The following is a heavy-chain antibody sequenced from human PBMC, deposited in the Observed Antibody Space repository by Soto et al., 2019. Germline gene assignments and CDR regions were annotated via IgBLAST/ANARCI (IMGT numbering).Heavy chain of an antibody. CDR3: ARGDRGGSGSPASYYYSGLDV. D-gene: IGHD3-10*01. CDR2: VSAVGDMT. V-gene: IGHV3-23*01. CDR1: GFTFISYA. Sequence: DVQLLESGGHLVQPGGSLRLSCAASGFTFISYAMSWVRQAPGKGLEWVSSVSAVGDMTYYSDSVKGRFTISRDNSNNALFLQMNSLRIEDTALYYCARGDRGGSGSPASYYYSGLDVWGQGATVTVS. J-gene: IGHJ6*02.